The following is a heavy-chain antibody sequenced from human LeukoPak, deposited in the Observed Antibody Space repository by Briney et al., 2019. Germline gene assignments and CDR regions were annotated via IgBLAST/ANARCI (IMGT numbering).Heavy chain of an antibody. V-gene: IGHV1-2*02. CDR2: ISPDSGGT. J-gene: IGHJ4*02. D-gene: IGHD1-26*01. CDR3: VTLGATNFDY. Sequence: GASVKVSCKASGYTFIDYYVHWVRQAPGQGLEFLGWISPDSGGTNYPQKFQGRVTLTRDTSISTAHMELSRLRSDDTAVYYCVTLGATNFDYWGQGTLVTVSS. CDR1: GYTFIDYY.